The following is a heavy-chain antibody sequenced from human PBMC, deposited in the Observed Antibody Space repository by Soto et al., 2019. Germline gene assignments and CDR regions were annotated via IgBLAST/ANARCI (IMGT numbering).Heavy chain of an antibody. CDR2: IYYSGST. CDR3: ARHGMDYYDSSGYYYSPYYFDY. D-gene: IGHD3-22*01. CDR1: GGSISSYY. J-gene: IGHJ4*02. Sequence: SETLSLTCTVSGGSISSYYWSWIRQPPGKGLEWIGYIYYSGSTNYNPSPKSRVTISVDTSKNQFSLKLSSVTAADTAVYYCARHGMDYYDSSGYYYSPYYFDYWGQGTLVTVSS. V-gene: IGHV4-59*08.